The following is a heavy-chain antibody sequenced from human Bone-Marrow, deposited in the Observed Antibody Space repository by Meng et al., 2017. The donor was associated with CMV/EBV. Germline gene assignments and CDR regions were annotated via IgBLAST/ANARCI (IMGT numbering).Heavy chain of an antibody. CDR2: IYYSGST. J-gene: IGHJ4*02. CDR1: GGSISSSSYY. CDR3: ARVKKGMAMFDY. Sequence: QIQGLGPGLVKPSGPLALTCTVSGGSISSSSYYWGWIRQPPGKGLEWIGSIYYSGSTYYNPSLKSRVTISVDTSKNQFSLKLSSVTAADTAVYYCARVKKGMAMFDYWGQGTLVTVSS. D-gene: IGHD6-13*01. V-gene: IGHV4-39*07.